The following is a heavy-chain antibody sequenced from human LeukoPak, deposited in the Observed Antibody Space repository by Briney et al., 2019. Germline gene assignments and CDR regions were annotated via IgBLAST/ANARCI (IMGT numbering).Heavy chain of an antibody. CDR1: GGSISTYY. CDR3: VRHRGLGSPFYGVDV. J-gene: IGHJ6*02. V-gene: IGHV4-59*08. CDR2: VFYSGST. D-gene: IGHD3/OR15-3a*01. Sequence: SETLSLTCTVSGGSISTYYWSWIRQPPGKGLEWIGYVFYSGSTSYNPSLKSRVTISVDTSKNQFSLKLNSVIAADTAVYYCVRHRGLGSPFYGVDVWGQGTTVTVS.